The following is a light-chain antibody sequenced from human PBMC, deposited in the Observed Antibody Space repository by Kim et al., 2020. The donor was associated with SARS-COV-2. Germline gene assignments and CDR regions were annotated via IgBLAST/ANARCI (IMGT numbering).Light chain of an antibody. V-gene: IGLV6-57*01. CDR1: SGSIASNY. J-gene: IGLJ3*02. CDR2: EDN. CDR3: QSYDSNNHWV. Sequence: NFMLTQPHSVSESPGKTVTFSCTRSSGSIASNYVQWYQQRPGSSPTTVIFEDNQRPSGVPDRFSASIDSSSNSASLTISGLTTEDEADYYCQSYDSNNHWVFGGGTKLTVL.